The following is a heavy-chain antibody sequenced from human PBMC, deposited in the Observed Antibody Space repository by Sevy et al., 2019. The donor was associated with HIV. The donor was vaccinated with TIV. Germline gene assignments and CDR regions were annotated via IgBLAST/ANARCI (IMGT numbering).Heavy chain of an antibody. CDR1: GYSFTSYW. J-gene: IGHJ6*02. Sequence: GEAPKISCKGSGYSFTSYWIGRVRPMPGKGLEWMGIIFPRDSDTRYSPSFQGQVNIAADKSISTAYLQWISLKASDTAMYYCARFTDYYYGMDVWGQGTTVTVSS. D-gene: IGHD4-4*01. CDR3: ARFTDYYYGMDV. CDR2: IFPRDSDT. V-gene: IGHV5-51*01.